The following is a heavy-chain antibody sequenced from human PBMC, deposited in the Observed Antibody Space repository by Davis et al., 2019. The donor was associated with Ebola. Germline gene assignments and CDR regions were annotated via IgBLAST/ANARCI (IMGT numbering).Heavy chain of an antibody. V-gene: IGHV3-21*01. Sequence: GESLKISCAASGFTFSSYSMNWVRQAPGKGLEWVSSISSSSSYIYYADSVKGRFTISRDNAKNSLYLRMNSLRAEDTAVYYCARDPSYYYYYGMDVWGQGTTVTVSS. CDR3: ARDPSYYYYYGMDV. CDR1: GFTFSSYS. J-gene: IGHJ6*02. CDR2: ISSSSSYI.